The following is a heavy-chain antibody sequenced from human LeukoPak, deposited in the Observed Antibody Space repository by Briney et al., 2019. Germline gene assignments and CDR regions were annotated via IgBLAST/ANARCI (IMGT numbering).Heavy chain of an antibody. D-gene: IGHD2-2*01. J-gene: IGHJ5*02. V-gene: IGHV4-61*02. CDR1: GGSISSSSYY. CDR3: ARDVVPAATYNWFDP. Sequence: SETLSLTCTVSGGSISSSSYYWSWIRQPAGKGLEWIGRIYTSGSTNYNPSLKSRVTMSVDTSKNQFSLKLSSVTAADTAVYYCARDVVPAATYNWFDPWGQGTLVTVSS. CDR2: IYTSGST.